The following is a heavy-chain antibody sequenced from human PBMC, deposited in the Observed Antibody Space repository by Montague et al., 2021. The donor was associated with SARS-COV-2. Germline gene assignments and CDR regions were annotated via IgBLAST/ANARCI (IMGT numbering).Heavy chain of an antibody. CDR1: GFTFSGSP. D-gene: IGHD3-9*01. Sequence: SLRLSCAASGFTFSGSPMSWVRQAPGEGLEWVSVIHSAGRRSYYGHSVEGRFTISRDNSKDTVYLQMNNLRAEDTAVYYCAKVGDIMAGFSLVNLDHWGQGILVIVSS. CDR3: AKVGDIMAGFSLVNLDH. CDR2: IHSAGRRS. J-gene: IGHJ4*02. V-gene: IGHV3-23*03.